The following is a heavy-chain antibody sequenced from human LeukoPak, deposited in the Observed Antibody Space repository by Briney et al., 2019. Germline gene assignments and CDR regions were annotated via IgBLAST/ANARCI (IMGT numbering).Heavy chain of an antibody. J-gene: IGHJ4*02. CDR3: AKDRHMVRGAQGY. CDR2: ISGSGGST. D-gene: IGHD3-10*01. Sequence: GGSRRLSCAASGFTFSGYAMSWVRQAPGKGLEWVSAISGSGGSTYYADSVKGRFTISRDNSKNTLYLQMNSLRAEDTAVYYCAKDRHMVRGAQGYWGQGTLITVSS. CDR1: GFTFSGYA. V-gene: IGHV3-23*01.